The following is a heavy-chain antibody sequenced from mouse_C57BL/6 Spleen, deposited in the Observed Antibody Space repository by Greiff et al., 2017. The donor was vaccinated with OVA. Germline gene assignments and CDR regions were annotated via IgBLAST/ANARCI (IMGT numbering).Heavy chain of an antibody. Sequence: EVKVVESGGGLVKPGGSLKLSCAASGFTFSSYTMSWVRQTPEKRLEWVATISGGGGNTYYPDSVKGRFTISRDNAKNTLYLQMSSLRSEDTALYYCARNRYDPYYYAMDYWGQGTSVTVSS. CDR2: ISGGGGNT. CDR3: ARNRYDPYYYAMDY. D-gene: IGHD2-12*01. V-gene: IGHV5-9*01. J-gene: IGHJ4*01. CDR1: GFTFSSYT.